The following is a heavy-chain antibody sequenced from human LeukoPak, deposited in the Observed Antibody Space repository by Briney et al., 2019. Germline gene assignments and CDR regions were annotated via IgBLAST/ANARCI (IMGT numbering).Heavy chain of an antibody. V-gene: IGHV3-23*01. CDR1: GFTFSSYA. D-gene: IGHD3-10*01. CDR3: ARDLSSGYYYYMDV. CDR2: ISGSGGST. J-gene: IGHJ6*03. Sequence: GGSLRLSCAASGFTFSSYAMSWVRQAPGKGLEWVSAISGSGGSTYYADSVKGRFTISRDNAKNSLYLQMNSLRAEDTALYYCARDLSSGYYYYMDVWGKGTTVTVSS.